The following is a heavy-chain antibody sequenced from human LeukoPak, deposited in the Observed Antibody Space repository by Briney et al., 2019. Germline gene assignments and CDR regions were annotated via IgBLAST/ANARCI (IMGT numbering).Heavy chain of an antibody. D-gene: IGHD3-10*02. CDR2: ISSSSSYI. J-gene: IGHJ6*04. CDR3: AELGITMIGGV. V-gene: IGHV3-21*01. Sequence: GGSLRLSCAASGFTFSSYSMNWVRQAPRKGLEWVSSISSSSSYIYYADSVKGRFTISRDNAKNSLYLQMNSLRAEDTAVYYCAELGITMIGGVWGKGTTVTISS. CDR1: GFTFSSYS.